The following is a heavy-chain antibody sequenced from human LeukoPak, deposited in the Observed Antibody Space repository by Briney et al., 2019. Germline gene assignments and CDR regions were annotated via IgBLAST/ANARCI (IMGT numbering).Heavy chain of an antibody. Sequence: PGGSLRLSCAASGFTFDDCAMHWVRQAPGKGLEWVSGISWNSGSIGYADSVKGRFTISRDNAKNSLYLQMNSLRAEDTALYYCAKDSSAMVRGVTSWGQGTLVTVSS. J-gene: IGHJ5*02. V-gene: IGHV3-9*01. D-gene: IGHD3-10*01. CDR1: GFTFDDCA. CDR3: AKDSSAMVRGVTS. CDR2: ISWNSGSI.